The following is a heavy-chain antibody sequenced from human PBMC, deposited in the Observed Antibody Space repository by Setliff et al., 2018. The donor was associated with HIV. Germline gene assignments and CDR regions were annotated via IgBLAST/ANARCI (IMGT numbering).Heavy chain of an antibody. Sequence: PGGSLRLSCAASGFTFSTYWMHWVRQGPGKGLVWVSRINSDGTTTNYADSVKGRFTISRDNAKNTLYLQMNSLRAEDTAVYYCARDPLNGDHAFGVLLNWFDTWGQGTLVTVSS. V-gene: IGHV3-74*01. CDR3: ARDPLNGDHAFGVLLNWFDT. CDR2: INSDGTTT. D-gene: IGHD3-3*01. J-gene: IGHJ5*02. CDR1: GFTFSTYW.